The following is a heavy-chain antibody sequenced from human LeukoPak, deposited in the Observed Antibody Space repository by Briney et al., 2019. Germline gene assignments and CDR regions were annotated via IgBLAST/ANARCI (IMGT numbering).Heavy chain of an antibody. J-gene: IGHJ6*03. Sequence: ASVKVSCKASAYTFTNYYLHWVRQAPGQGLEWMGIINPSGGSTSYAQKFQGRVTMTRDASTSTVYMELSSLRSEDTAVYYCAREGSGGQPLWAKGPRATV. V-gene: IGHV1-46*01. CDR3: AREGSGGQPL. CDR2: INPSGGST. CDR1: AYTFTNYY. D-gene: IGHD2-15*01.